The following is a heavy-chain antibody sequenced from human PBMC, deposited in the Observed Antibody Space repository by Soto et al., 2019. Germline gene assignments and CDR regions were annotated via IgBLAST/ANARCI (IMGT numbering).Heavy chain of an antibody. CDR3: AKDSLRFLEWIYYFDY. CDR1: GFTFSSYA. V-gene: IGHV3-23*01. D-gene: IGHD3-3*01. Sequence: EVQLLESGGGLVQPGGSLRLSCAASGFTFSSYAMSWVRQAPGKGLEWVSAISGSGGSTYYADSVKGRFTISRDNSKNTLYLQMNSLRAEDTAVYYCAKDSLRFLEWIYYFDYWGQGTLVTVSS. J-gene: IGHJ4*02. CDR2: ISGSGGST.